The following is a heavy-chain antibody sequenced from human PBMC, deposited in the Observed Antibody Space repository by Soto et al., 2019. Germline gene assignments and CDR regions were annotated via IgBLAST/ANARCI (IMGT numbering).Heavy chain of an antibody. Sequence: GGSLRLSCAASGFTFSGSAMHWVRQASGKGLEWVGRIRSKANSYATAYAASVKGRFTISRDDSKNTAYLQMNSLKTEDTAVYYCTSDPYYYGSGNGYYYGMDVWGQGTTVTVSS. J-gene: IGHJ6*02. CDR2: IRSKANSYAT. V-gene: IGHV3-73*01. CDR3: TSDPYYYGSGNGYYYGMDV. CDR1: GFTFSGSA. D-gene: IGHD3-10*01.